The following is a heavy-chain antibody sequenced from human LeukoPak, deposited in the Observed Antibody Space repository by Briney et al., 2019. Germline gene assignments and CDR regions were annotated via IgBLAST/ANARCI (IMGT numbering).Heavy chain of an antibody. V-gene: IGHV3-23*01. CDR1: GVAFSNYA. CDR3: ARLQWLVGSGYSDY. D-gene: IGHD6-19*01. J-gene: IGHJ4*02. CDR2: ICGSGGSS. Sequence: PGGSLRLSCAASGVAFSNYAMSWVRQAPGKGLEWGSAICGSGGSSFYADSVKGRFTISKDNSKNTLFLQIDSLRAEDTSFYYCARLQWLVGSGYSDYWGQGTLVTVSS.